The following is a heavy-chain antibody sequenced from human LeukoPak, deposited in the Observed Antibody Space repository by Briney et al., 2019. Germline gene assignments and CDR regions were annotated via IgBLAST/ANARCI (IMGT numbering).Heavy chain of an antibody. CDR1: GGSISSGSYY. V-gene: IGHV4-61*02. CDR2: IYTSGST. J-gene: IGHJ4*02. Sequence: SETLSLTCTVSGGSISSGSYYWSWIRQPAGKGLEWIGRIYTSGSTNYNPSLKSRVTISVDTSKNQFSLKLSSVTAADTAVYYCARVGGGTLDYWGQGTLVTVSS. D-gene: IGHD2-15*01. CDR3: ARVGGGTLDY.